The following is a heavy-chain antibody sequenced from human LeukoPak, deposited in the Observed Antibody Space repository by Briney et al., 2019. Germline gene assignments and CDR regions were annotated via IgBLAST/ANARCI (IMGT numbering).Heavy chain of an antibody. CDR1: GYTFTSYD. Sequence: ASVKVSCKASGYTFTSYDINWVRQATGQGLEWMGWMNPNSGSTGYAQKFQGRVTITRNTSISTAYMELSSLRSEDTAVYYCARAVGAAKGFDYWGQGTLATVSS. V-gene: IGHV1-8*03. J-gene: IGHJ4*02. D-gene: IGHD1-26*01. CDR3: ARAVGAAKGFDY. CDR2: MNPNSGST.